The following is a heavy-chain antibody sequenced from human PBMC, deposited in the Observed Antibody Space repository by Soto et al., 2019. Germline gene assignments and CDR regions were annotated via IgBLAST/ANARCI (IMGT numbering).Heavy chain of an antibody. J-gene: IGHJ3*02. CDR3: ARGDYHDSSGPFSDAFDI. Sequence: GSLRLSCAASGFTFSSYGMHWVRQAPCKGLEWVAVISYDGTNKYYADSVRGRFTISRDNSKKSLYLQMNSLRAEDTAVYYCARGDYHDSSGPFSDAFDIWGQGTMVTVSS. V-gene: IGHV3-30*03. D-gene: IGHD3-22*01. CDR2: ISYDGTNK. CDR1: GFTFSSYG.